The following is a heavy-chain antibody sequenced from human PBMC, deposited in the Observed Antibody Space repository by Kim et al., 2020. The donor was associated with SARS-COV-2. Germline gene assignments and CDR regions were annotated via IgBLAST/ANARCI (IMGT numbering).Heavy chain of an antibody. J-gene: IGHJ6*02. CDR2: ISWNSGSI. CDR3: AKGGGIAVAGTPVAYYYGMDV. CDR1: GFTFDGYA. D-gene: IGHD6-19*01. Sequence: GGSLRLSCAASGFTFDGYAMHWVRQAPGKGLEWVSGISWNSGSIGYADSVKGRFTISRDNTKNSLYLQMNSLRAEDTALYYCAKGGGIAVAGTPVAYYYGMDVWGQGTTVTVSS. V-gene: IGHV3-9*01.